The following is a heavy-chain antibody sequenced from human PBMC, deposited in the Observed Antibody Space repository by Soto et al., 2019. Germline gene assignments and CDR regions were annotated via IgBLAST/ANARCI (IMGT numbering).Heavy chain of an antibody. V-gene: IGHV3-23*01. CDR2: ISGSGGST. D-gene: IGHD3-16*02. CDR1: GFTFSSYA. CDR3: AKSYDYVWGSYRYLPMDY. Sequence: GGSLRLSCAASGFTFSSYAMSWVRQAPGKGLEWVSAISGSGGSTYYADSVKGRFAISRDNSKNTLYLQMNSLRAEDTAVYYCAKSYDYVWGSYRYLPMDYWGQGTLVTVYS. J-gene: IGHJ4*02.